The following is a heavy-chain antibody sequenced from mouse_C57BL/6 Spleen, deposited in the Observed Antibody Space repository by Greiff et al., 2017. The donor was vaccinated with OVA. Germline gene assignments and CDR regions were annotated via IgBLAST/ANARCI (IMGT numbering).Heavy chain of an antibody. CDR1: GFTFSSYA. V-gene: IGHV5-4*01. CDR2: ISDGGSYT. D-gene: IGHD2-1*01. CDR3: ARDPIELHYAMDY. Sequence: EVKLVESGGGLVKPGGSLKLSCAASGFTFSSYAMSWVRQTPEKRLEWVATISDGGSYTYYPDNVKGRFTISRDNAKNNLYLQMSYLKSEDTAMYYCARDPIELHYAMDYWGQGTSVTVSS. J-gene: IGHJ4*01.